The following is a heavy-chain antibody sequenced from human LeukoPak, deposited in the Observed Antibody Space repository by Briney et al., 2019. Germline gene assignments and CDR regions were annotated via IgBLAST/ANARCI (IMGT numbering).Heavy chain of an antibody. D-gene: IGHD6-6*01. CDR3: ARWSGSVTARNYYYYMDV. Sequence: SETLSLTCTVSGGSISSYYWSWIRQPPGKGLEWIGNIYYSGSTNYNPSLRTRVTISVDASRNQFSLNLSSVTAADTAVYYCARWSGSVTARNYYYYMDVWGEGTTVTVSS. CDR1: GGSISSYY. V-gene: IGHV4-59*08. J-gene: IGHJ6*03. CDR2: IYYSGST.